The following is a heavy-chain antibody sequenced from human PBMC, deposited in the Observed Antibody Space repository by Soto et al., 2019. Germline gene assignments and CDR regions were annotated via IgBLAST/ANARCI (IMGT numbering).Heavy chain of an antibody. CDR3: ARRYGANFDY. CDR1: GGSIRSYY. CDR2: IYYSGST. V-gene: IGHV4-59*01. D-gene: IGHD1-26*01. J-gene: IGHJ4*02. Sequence: SETLSLTCTVSGGSIRSYYWSWIRQPPGKGLEWIGYIYYSGSTNYNPSLKSRVTISVDTSKNQFSLKLSSVTAADTAVYYCARRYGANFDYWGQGTLVTVSS.